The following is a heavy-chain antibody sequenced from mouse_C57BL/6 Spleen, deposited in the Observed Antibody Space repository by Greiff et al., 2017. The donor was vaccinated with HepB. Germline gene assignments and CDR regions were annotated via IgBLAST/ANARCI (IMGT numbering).Heavy chain of an antibody. CDR2: ISSGGSYT. CDR1: GFTFSSYG. Sequence: EVQWVESGGDLVKPGGSLKLSCAASGFTFSSYGMSWVRQTPDKRLEWVATISSGGSYTYYPDSVKGRFTISRDNAKNTLYLQMSSLKSEDTAMYYCARQGHQGGFAYWGQGTLVTVSA. CDR3: ARQGHQGGFAY. V-gene: IGHV5-6*01. J-gene: IGHJ3*01.